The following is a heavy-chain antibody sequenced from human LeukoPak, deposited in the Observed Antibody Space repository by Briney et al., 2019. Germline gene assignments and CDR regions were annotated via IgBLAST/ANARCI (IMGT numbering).Heavy chain of an antibody. Sequence: PGASLRLSCAVSGFTFSSYAMSWVRQAPGKGLEWVSVISGSGYTTCYADSVKGRFTISRENSKDTLYLQMNSLRVEDTAVYYCAKDLTVTRGFYFDYWGQGILVSVSS. CDR1: GFTFSSYA. V-gene: IGHV3-23*01. CDR3: AKDLTVTRGFYFDY. J-gene: IGHJ4*02. D-gene: IGHD3-3*01. CDR2: ISGSGYTT.